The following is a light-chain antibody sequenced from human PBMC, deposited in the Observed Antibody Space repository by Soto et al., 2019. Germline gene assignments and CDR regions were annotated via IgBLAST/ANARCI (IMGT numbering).Light chain of an antibody. Sequence: IQMNQSPSSLYASVGDRVTITCRASHNIDTYLNWYQQKPGKGPILLIYAASSLQSGVPSRFIGSGSGTDFTITISTRQPDDFAPYYCQHSYSRPPHITFGQGTRLDIK. CDR2: AAS. CDR3: QHSYSRPPHIT. V-gene: IGKV1-39*01. CDR1: HNIDTY. J-gene: IGKJ5*01.